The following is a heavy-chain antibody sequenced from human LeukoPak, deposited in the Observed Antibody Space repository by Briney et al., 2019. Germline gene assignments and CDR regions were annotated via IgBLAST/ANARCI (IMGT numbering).Heavy chain of an antibody. Sequence: PSESLSLTCTVSGGSISSYYWSWIRQPPGKGLEWIGYIYYSGSTNYNPSLKSRVTISVDTSKNQFSLKLSSVTAADTAVYYCARGIYSSGWQTDIWGQGTMVTVSS. V-gene: IGHV4-59*08. J-gene: IGHJ3*02. CDR1: GGSISSYY. CDR2: IYYSGST. CDR3: ARGIYSSGWQTDI. D-gene: IGHD6-19*01.